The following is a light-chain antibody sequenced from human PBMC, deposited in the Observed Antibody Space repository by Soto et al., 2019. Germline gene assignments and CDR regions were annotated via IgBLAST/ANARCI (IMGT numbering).Light chain of an antibody. CDR3: QQYISYPYT. V-gene: IGKV1-5*01. CDR1: QTTNTW. CDR2: DAS. Sequence: DIQMTQFPSTLSASVGDRVTITCRASQTTNTWLAWYQQKPGTAPKLLIYDASSLEGGVPSRFSASGSGTEFTLTISSLQPDELATYYCQQYISYPYTFGEVTKVEIK. J-gene: IGKJ2*01.